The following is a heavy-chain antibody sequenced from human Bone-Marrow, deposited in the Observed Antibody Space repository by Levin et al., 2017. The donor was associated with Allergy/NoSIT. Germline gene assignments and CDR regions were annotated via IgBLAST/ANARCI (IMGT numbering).Heavy chain of an antibody. J-gene: IGHJ4*02. CDR3: ATYYNSSVDTFF. V-gene: IGHV1-2*06. Sequence: GESLKISCRTSGYTFTAYFLHWVRQAPGRGLEWMGRIDPSNGDTDYAQNFQGRVSITGDTSISTAYMELHRLTSDDTAVYYCATYYNSSVDTFFWGQGTLVTVSS. D-gene: IGHD3-22*01. CDR1: GYTFTAYF. CDR2: IDPSNGDT.